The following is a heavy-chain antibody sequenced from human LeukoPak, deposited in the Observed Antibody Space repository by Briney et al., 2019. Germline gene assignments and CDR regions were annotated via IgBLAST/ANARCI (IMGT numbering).Heavy chain of an antibody. CDR3: ARDFRPDLMWNMDV. CDR2: INPNSGGT. V-gene: IGHV1-2*02. J-gene: IGHJ6*03. D-gene: IGHD1-14*01. CDR1: GYTFTGYY. Sequence: ASVKVSCKASGYTFTGYYMHWVRQAPGQGLEWMGWINPNSGGTNYSQKFQGRVTMTRDTSISTAYMELSRLRSDDTAVYYCARDFRPDLMWNMDVWGKGTTVTVSS.